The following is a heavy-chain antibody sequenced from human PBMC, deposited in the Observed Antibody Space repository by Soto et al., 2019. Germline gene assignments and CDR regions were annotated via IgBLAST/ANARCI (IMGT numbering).Heavy chain of an antibody. V-gene: IGHV3-74*01. Sequence: EVQLVESGGDLLQPGGSLRLYCAASGFTFSNHWIHWVRQAPGKGLVWVSRISSDGGVATYADSVKGRFTISRDNAKNTLYLQMNSLRAEDTAVYYCASAVANTRNGLDIWGQGTMVTVSS. J-gene: IGHJ3*02. CDR1: GFTFSNHW. CDR2: ISSDGGVA. D-gene: IGHD5-12*01. CDR3: ASAVANTRNGLDI.